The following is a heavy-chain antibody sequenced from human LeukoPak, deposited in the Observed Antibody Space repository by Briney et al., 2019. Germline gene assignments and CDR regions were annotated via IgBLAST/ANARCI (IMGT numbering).Heavy chain of an antibody. J-gene: IGHJ4*02. Sequence: ASGQVSCQASGYTFSGYYMHWVRPAPGQGVEWMGWINPNSGGTNYAQKVQGRVTMTRDTSISTAYMELIRLRSADTAVYYCARVGRAFTARSSFFDYWGQGTLVTVSS. CDR3: ARVGRAFTARSSFFDY. CDR1: GYTFSGYY. D-gene: IGHD6-6*01. CDR2: INPNSGGT. V-gene: IGHV1-2*02.